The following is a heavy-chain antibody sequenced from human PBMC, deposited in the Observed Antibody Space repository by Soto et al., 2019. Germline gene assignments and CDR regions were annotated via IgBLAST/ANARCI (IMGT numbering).Heavy chain of an antibody. J-gene: IGHJ4*02. V-gene: IGHV3-30-3*01. D-gene: IGHD2-2*01. CDR2: ISYDGSNK. CDR3: GRCSSTGSHLGSDY. Sequence: PGGSLRLSCAASGFTFSSYAMNWVRQAPGKGLEWVALISYDGSNKYYADSVKGRFTISRDSSKNTLYLQMNSLRAADTAVYYCGRCSSTGSHLGSDYRGQGTLDTVSA. CDR1: GFTFSSYA.